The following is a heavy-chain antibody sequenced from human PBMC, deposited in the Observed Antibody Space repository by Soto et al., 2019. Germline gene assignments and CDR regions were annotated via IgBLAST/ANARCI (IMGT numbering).Heavy chain of an antibody. Sequence: PSETLSLTCTVSGGSISSSIHYWGWIPQPPGKELEWIGSFYYSGSPYYNPSLKRRVTISVDTSKNQFSLKLSSVTAADTAIYYCARSEFDGLFPLNYWGQGTLVTVSS. CDR2: FYYSGSP. V-gene: IGHV4-39*01. D-gene: IGHD3-10*01. CDR3: ARSEFDGLFPLNY. CDR1: GGSISSSIHY. J-gene: IGHJ4*02.